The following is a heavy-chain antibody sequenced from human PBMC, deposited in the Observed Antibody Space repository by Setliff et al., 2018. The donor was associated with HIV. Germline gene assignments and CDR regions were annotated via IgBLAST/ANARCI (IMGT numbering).Heavy chain of an antibody. CDR2: INAGNGNT. CDR3: ARGGGYDVVIYFDY. J-gene: IGHJ4*02. CDR1: GYTFTSYA. Sequence: VASVKVSCKASGYTFTSYAMHWVRQAPGQRLEWMGWINAGNGNTRYSQTFQGRVTITRDTSARTAYMELSSLRSEDTAVYYCARGGGYDVVIYFDYWGQGTLVTVSS. V-gene: IGHV1-3*01. D-gene: IGHD5-12*01.